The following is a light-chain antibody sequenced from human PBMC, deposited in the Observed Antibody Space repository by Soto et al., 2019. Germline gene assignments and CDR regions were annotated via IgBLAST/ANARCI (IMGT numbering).Light chain of an antibody. J-gene: IGLJ1*01. CDR2: DDT. Sequence: QSVLTQPPSVAGAPGLRVTLSCTGNSSNIGADYFVHWYQQFPGAAPNLLIFDDTNRPSGVPDRFSGSKSGASASLAITGLQAEDEADYYCQSYDSSLRGYVFGSGTKLTVL. CDR1: SSNIGADYF. V-gene: IGLV1-40*01. CDR3: QSYDSSLRGYV.